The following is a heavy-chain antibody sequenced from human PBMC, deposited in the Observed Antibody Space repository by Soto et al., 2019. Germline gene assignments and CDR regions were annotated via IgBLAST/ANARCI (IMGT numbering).Heavy chain of an antibody. V-gene: IGHV1-69*01. CDR3: ARGKGEKFDY. J-gene: IGHJ4*02. CDR2: IIHIFGTA. D-gene: IGHD3-10*01. CDR1: GGTVSSYA. Sequence: QVQLVQSGAEVKKPGSSVNVSCKPSGGTVSSYAISWVRQAPGQGLEWMGGIIHIFGTANYAQNFQGRVTITADESTSTAYMEVGSLRCEDTAVYYCARGKGEKFDYWGQGTLVTVSS.